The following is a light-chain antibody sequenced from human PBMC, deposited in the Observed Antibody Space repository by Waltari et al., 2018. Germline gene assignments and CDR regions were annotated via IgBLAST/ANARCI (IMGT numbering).Light chain of an antibody. J-gene: IGKJ4*01. CDR2: GAS. V-gene: IGKV3-20*01. CDR3: QQYGTSPLT. Sequence: EIVLTQSPGTLSLSPGERAILSCRASQTVMSDDLAWYQQKPGQAPRLLIYGASTRATGTPDRFRGSGSGTDFTLTISRLEPEDFAVYHCQQYGTSPLTFGGGTKVEI. CDR1: QTVMSDD.